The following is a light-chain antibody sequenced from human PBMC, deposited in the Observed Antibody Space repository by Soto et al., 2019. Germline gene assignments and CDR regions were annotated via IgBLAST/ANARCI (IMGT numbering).Light chain of an antibody. CDR2: GAS. CDR3: QQDKNWPPIT. Sequence: IVFIHSPGTPALSPGERGTLSSRASQSVSSYLAWYQQKPGQPPRLLIFGASTRANGIPARFSGSGSGTEFTLTISSLQSEDFAVYYCQQDKNWPPITFGQGTRLEI. V-gene: IGKV3D-15*01. CDR1: QSVSSY. J-gene: IGKJ5*01.